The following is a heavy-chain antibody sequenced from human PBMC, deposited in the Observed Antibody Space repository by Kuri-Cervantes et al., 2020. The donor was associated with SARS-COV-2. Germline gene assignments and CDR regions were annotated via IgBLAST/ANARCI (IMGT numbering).Heavy chain of an antibody. J-gene: IGHJ3*02. Sequence: SQTLSLTCAVSGGSISTTNYYWAWIRQPPGKGPEWIASIYYTGSTSYKPSLKTRATISLDTSKNQFSLNLRSVTAPDTAVYFCAKNPFPEVGNTGWAFDIWGQGTVVTVSS. D-gene: IGHD1-14*01. CDR1: GGSISTTNYY. V-gene: IGHV4-39*07. CDR3: AKNPFPEVGNTGWAFDI. CDR2: IYYTGST.